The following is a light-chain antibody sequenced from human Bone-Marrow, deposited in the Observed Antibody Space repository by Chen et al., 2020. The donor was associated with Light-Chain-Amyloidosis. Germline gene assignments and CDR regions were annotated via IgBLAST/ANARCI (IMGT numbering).Light chain of an antibody. Sequence: YVLTPPSSVSVAPGQTATIASGGNNIGSPSVHWYQQTPGQAPLLVVYDDSDRPSGIPERLSGSNSGNTATLTISRVEAGDEADYYCQVWDRSSDRPVFGGGTKLTVL. CDR2: DDS. V-gene: IGLV3-21*02. J-gene: IGLJ3*02. CDR1: NIGSPS. CDR3: QVWDRSSDRPV.